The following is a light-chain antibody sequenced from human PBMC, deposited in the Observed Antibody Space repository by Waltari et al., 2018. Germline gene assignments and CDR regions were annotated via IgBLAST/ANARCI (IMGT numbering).Light chain of an antibody. CDR1: QSISAW. J-gene: IGKJ1*01. CDR3: QQYNNYPWT. CDR2: DAS. V-gene: IGKV1-5*01. Sequence: DIQMTQSPSTLSASVGDRVTITCRASQSISAWLAWYQLRPGKAPKLLISDASILERGVPSRFSGSGSGTEFTLTINSLQPDDFATYYCQQYNNYPWTFGQGTKVEIK.